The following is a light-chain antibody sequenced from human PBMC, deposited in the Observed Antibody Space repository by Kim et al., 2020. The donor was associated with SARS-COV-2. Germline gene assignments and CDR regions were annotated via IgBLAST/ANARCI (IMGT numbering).Light chain of an antibody. CDR2: DVS. Sequence: GQSVTISCTGTSSDVGGYNYVSWYQQHPGKAPKLMIYDVSKRPSGVSDRFSGSKSGNTASLTISGLQAEDEADYYCCSYAGSFTLVFGGGTQLTVL. V-gene: IGLV2-11*01. J-gene: IGLJ3*02. CDR1: SSDVGGYNY. CDR3: CSYAGSFTLV.